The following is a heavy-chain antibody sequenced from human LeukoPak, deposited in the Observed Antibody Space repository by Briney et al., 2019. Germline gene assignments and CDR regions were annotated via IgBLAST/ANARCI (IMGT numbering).Heavy chain of an antibody. J-gene: IGHJ4*02. Sequence: PGTSLRLSCAASGFTFSSYSMNWVRQAPGKGLEWVSFISGTSSYIYYADSVKGRFTISRDNAKNSLYLQMNSLRAEDTAVYYCARGEYGSGSYHIDYWGQGTLVTVSS. CDR3: ARGEYGSGSYHIDY. D-gene: IGHD3-10*01. CDR1: GFTFSSYS. V-gene: IGHV3-21*01. CDR2: ISGTSSYI.